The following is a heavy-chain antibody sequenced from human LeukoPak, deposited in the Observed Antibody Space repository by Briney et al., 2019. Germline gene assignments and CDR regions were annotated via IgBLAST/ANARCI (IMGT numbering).Heavy chain of an antibody. CDR2: IDPSGGRT. Sequence: GASVKVSCKPSGYTFANYYIHWVRQAPGQGLEWMGIIDPSGGRTSYAQKFEGRFTMTRDTSTSTVNMDLSSLRSEDTAVYYCARWDGRYPFDYWGQGTLVTVSS. CDR3: ARWDGRYPFDY. D-gene: IGHD1-26*01. V-gene: IGHV1-46*01. CDR1: GYTFANYY. J-gene: IGHJ4*02.